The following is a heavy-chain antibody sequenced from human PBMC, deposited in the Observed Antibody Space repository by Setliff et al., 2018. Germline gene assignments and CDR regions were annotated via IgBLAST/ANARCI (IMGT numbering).Heavy chain of an antibody. CDR3: SRLVRYCTQTSCQRASGDDY. J-gene: IGHJ4*02. CDR1: GYTFTNYA. D-gene: IGHD2-2*01. CDR2: ISAYTGNT. V-gene: IGHV1-18*01. Sequence: ASVKVSCKAPGYTFTNYAISWVRQAPGQGLEWMGWISAYTGNTYYAPRLQGRVTMTTDTSTTTAYLELRSLTSDDTAVYYCSRLVRYCTQTSCQRASGDDYWGQGTLVTVSS.